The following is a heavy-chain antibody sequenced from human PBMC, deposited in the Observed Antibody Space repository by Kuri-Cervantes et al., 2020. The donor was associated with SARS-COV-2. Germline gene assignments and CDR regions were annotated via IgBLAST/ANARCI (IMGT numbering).Heavy chain of an antibody. J-gene: IGHJ3*02. CDR3: AKPLVGATTRGDDAFDI. CDR2: ISSSGGST. D-gene: IGHD1-26*01. Sequence: GGSLRLSCAASGFTFSSYAMSWVRQAPGKGLEWVSGISSSGGSTYYADSVKGRFTISRDNSKNTLYLQMNSLRAEDTAVYYCAKPLVGATTRGDDAFDIWGQGTMVTVSS. V-gene: IGHV3-23*01. CDR1: GFTFSSYA.